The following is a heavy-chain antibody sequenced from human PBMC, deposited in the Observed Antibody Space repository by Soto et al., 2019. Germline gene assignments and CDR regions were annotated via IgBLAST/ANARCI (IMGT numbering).Heavy chain of an antibody. CDR2: INHSGST. CDR3: ASRERRTERGVKLRYFDWLPDV. J-gene: IGHJ6*04. D-gene: IGHD3-9*01. CDR1: GGSFSGYY. Sequence: SETLSLTCAVYGGSFSGYYWSWIRQPPGKGLEWIGEINHSGSTNYNPSLKSRVTISVDTSKNQFSLKLSSVTAADTAVYYCASRERRTERGVKLRYFDWLPDVWGKGTTVTVSS. V-gene: IGHV4-34*01.